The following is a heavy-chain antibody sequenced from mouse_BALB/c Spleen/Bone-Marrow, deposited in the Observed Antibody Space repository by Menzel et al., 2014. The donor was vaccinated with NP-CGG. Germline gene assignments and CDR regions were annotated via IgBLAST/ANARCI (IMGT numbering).Heavy chain of an antibody. V-gene: IGHV5-12*02. CDR1: GFTFSDYY. D-gene: IGHD2-4*01. CDR2: ISNGAGST. Sequence: DVHLVESGGGLVQPGGSLKLSCATSGFTFSDYYMYWVRQTPEKRLEWVAYISNGAGSTYYPDTVKGRFTISRDNAKNTLYLQMSRLKSEDTAMYYCARHNYDETWFAYWGQGTLVTVSA. CDR3: ARHNYDETWFAY. J-gene: IGHJ3*01.